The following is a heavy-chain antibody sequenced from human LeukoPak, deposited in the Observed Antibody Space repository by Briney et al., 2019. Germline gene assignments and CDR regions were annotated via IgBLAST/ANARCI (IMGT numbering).Heavy chain of an antibody. CDR1: GGSINSHY. J-gene: IGHJ6*03. D-gene: IGHD3-10*01. CDR3: ARAGRPASITMIRVVRKQYYYMDV. V-gene: IGHV4-4*07. Sequence: SETLSLTCTVSGGSINSHYWSWIRQPAGKGLEWIGRISTSGSTNYNPSLKSRVTMSVDTSKNQFSLKLSSVTAADTAVYYCARAGRPASITMIRVVRKQYYYMDVWGKGTTVTISS. CDR2: ISTSGST.